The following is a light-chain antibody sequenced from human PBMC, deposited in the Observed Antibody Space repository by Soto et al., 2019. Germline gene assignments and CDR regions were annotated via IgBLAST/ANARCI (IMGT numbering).Light chain of an antibody. CDR1: QSISSW. J-gene: IGKJ1*01. Sequence: IQMTQSPATLAASVCNRVTVPSRASQSISSWLAWYQQKPGKAPKLLIYDASSLQSGVPSRFSGSGSGTEFTLTISGLQPDDFAVYYCHQYTTYSETFGQGTKVDI. CDR2: DAS. CDR3: HQYTTYSET. V-gene: IGKV1-5*01.